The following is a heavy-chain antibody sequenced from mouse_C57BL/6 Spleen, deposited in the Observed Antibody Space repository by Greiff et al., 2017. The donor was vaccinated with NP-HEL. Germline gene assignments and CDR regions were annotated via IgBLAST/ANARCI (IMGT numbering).Heavy chain of an antibody. Sequence: DVKLQESGPGLVKPSQSLSLTCSVTGYSITSGYYWNWIRQFPGNKLEWMGYISYDGSNNYNPSLKNRISITRDTSKNQFFLKLNSVTTEDTATYYCAREDEYDGFDYWGQGTTLTVSS. D-gene: IGHD2-4*01. CDR3: AREDEYDGFDY. J-gene: IGHJ2*01. CDR1: GYSITSGYY. V-gene: IGHV3-6*01. CDR2: ISYDGSN.